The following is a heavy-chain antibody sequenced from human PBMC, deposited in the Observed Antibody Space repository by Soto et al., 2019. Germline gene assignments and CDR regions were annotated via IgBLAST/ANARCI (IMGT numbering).Heavy chain of an antibody. J-gene: IGHJ5*02. CDR1: GYTFTNYG. Sequence: QVQLVQSGAEVRKPGASVKVSCKASGYTFTNYGITWVRQAPGQGLEWMGWISTYNGNTNYAQKLQGRVTMTTDTSTNTAYMELRSLGSDDTAIYYCARNSSGRYNWFDPWGQGTLVTVSS. V-gene: IGHV1-18*01. CDR2: ISTYNGNT. CDR3: ARNSSGRYNWFDP. D-gene: IGHD6-19*01.